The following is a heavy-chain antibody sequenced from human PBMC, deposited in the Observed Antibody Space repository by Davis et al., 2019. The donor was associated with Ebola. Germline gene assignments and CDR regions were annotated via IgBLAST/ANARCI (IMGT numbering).Heavy chain of an antibody. J-gene: IGHJ4*02. CDR1: GLTVSSNY. CDR2: IYGGNTSGRT. Sequence: GESLKISCAASGLTVSSNYMNWVRQRPGKGPEWLAVIYGGNTSGRTYYADSVKGRFTISRDNSKNTLYLQMNSLRAEDTAVYYCARDPEGQLVWEYFDYWGQGTLVTVSS. D-gene: IGHD6-13*01. V-gene: IGHV3-66*02. CDR3: ARDPEGQLVWEYFDY.